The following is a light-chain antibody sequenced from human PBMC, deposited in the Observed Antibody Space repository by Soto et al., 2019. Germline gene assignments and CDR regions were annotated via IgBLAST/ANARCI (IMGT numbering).Light chain of an antibody. V-gene: IGKV3-15*01. Sequence: EIVMTQFPATLSVSPGERATLSCRASQSVSSNLAWYQQKPGQAPRLLIFGASTRATGTPARFSGSGAGTEFTLTISSLQSEDFAVYYCQQYNYGVGFGQGTKVEIK. CDR3: QQYNYGVG. J-gene: IGKJ1*01. CDR1: QSVSSN. CDR2: GAS.